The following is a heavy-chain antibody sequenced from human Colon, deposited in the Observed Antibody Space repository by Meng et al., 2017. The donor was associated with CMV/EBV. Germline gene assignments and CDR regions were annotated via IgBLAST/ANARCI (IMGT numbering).Heavy chain of an antibody. CDR3: ARDGGEVF. Sequence: GSLRLSCTVSGGSISSSSYYWGWIRQPPGKGREWIGRIYYSGSTYYNPSLKSRVTISVDTSKNQFSLKLSSVTAADTAVYYCARDGGEVFWGQGTLVTVSS. D-gene: IGHD3-10*01. CDR1: GGSISSSSYY. V-gene: IGHV4-39*07. CDR2: IYYSGST. J-gene: IGHJ4*02.